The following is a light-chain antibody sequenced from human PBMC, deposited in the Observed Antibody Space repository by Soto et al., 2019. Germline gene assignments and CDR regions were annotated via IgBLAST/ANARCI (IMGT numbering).Light chain of an antibody. CDR2: AAA. J-gene: IGKJ2*01. CDR1: HNIEWY. V-gene: IGKV3-15*01. Sequence: DIVMTQSPASVSVFPGETATFSCRARHNIEWYLAWYQGRRGRAPRLLSNAAASRAADVPARFCGRGAGTCFTPTITSLQSEDCAGYFCSQYKNWSPGYTFGQRSKVDIK. CDR3: SQYKNWSPGYT.